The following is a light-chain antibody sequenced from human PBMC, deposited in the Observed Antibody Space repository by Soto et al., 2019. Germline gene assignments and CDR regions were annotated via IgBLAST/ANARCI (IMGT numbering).Light chain of an antibody. V-gene: IGKV3-20*01. CDR1: QSVKSSY. Sequence: EIVLTQSPGTLSLSPGERATLSCRASQSVKSSYLAWYQQKPGQPPRLLIYGASTRATGIPERFIGSGSATDFTLTITRMEPEDFAVFYCQQYGSSPLTFGGGSKVEIK. CDR2: GAS. CDR3: QQYGSSPLT. J-gene: IGKJ4*01.